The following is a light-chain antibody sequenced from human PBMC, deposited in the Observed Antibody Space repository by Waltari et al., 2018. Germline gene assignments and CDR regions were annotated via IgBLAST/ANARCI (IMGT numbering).Light chain of an antibody. V-gene: IGKV4-1*01. J-gene: IGKJ2*01. Sequence: DIVMTQSPDSLAVSLGDRATITCKSSQSVFDSSNNKNYLTWYQQKPGQPPKMLIYWASTRESGVPDRFSGSGSGTDFTLTISSLQAEDVAVYYCLQYHSLPYTFGQGTKLQIK. CDR1: QSVFDSSNNKNY. CDR2: WAS. CDR3: LQYHSLPYT.